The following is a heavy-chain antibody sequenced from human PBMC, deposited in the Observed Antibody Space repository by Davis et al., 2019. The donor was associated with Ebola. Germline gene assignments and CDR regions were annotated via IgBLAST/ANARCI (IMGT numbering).Heavy chain of an antibody. D-gene: IGHD2-2*01. CDR1: GGSISSYY. Sequence: PGGSLRLSCTVSGGSISSYYWGWIRQPPGKGLKWIGSIYYSGSTYYNPSLKSRVTISVDTSKNQFSLKLSSVTAADTAVYYCARAASKYQLLKAFDIWGQGTMVTVSS. CDR2: IYYSGST. J-gene: IGHJ3*02. CDR3: ARAASKYQLLKAFDI. V-gene: IGHV4-39*07.